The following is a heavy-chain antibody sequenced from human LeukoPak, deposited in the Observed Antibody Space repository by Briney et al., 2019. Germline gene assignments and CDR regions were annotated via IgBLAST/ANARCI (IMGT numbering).Heavy chain of an antibody. Sequence: GGSLRLSCVASGFTFSDYYMNWIRQAPGKGLEWVSYITTSGSTIYYIDSVKGRFPISRDNAKNSLYLQMNSLRAEDTAVYYCARSNSYGYVRTMDVWGQGTTVTVSS. CDR1: GFTFSDYY. D-gene: IGHD5-18*01. J-gene: IGHJ6*02. V-gene: IGHV3-11*01. CDR2: ITTSGSTI. CDR3: ARSNSYGYVRTMDV.